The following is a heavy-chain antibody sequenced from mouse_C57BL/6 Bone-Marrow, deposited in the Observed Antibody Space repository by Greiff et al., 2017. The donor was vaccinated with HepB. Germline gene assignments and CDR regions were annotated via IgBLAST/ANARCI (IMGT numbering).Heavy chain of an antibody. D-gene: IGHD1-1*01. Sequence: VQLQQSGTVLARPGASVKMSCKTSGYTFTSYWMHWVKQRPGQGLEWIGAIYPGNSDTSYNQKFKGKAKLTAVTSASTAYMELSSLTNEDSAVYYCTRRGYYYGSSFYWYFDVWGTGTTVTVSS. CDR1: GYTFTSYW. V-gene: IGHV1-5*01. CDR3: TRRGYYYGSSFYWYFDV. J-gene: IGHJ1*03. CDR2: IYPGNSDT.